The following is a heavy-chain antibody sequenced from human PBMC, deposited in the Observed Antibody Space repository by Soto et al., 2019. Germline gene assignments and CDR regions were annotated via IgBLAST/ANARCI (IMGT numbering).Heavy chain of an antibody. D-gene: IGHD2-2*01. CDR1: GYSFTGYY. J-gene: IGHJ5*02. CDR2: IIPHSGET. V-gene: IGHV1-2*02. CDR3: ARETDAFPSGAHDL. Sequence: QVQLVQSGAEVKRPGASVKVSCKASGYSFTGYYMHWVRQAPGQGLEWMGWIIPHSGETNYAQKLQARVTLTRDTSSSTAYMQMSGLTSDDTAVYYCARETDAFPSGAHDLWGHGPRVTVS.